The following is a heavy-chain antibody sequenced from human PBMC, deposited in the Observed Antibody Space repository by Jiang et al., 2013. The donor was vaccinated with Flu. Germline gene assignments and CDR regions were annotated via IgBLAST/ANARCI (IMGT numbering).Heavy chain of an antibody. J-gene: IGHJ3*02. CDR1: GYTFTGYY. D-gene: IGHD5-18*01. CDR3: AREVDTAMVRVGAFDI. Sequence: SGAEVKKPGASVKVSCKASGYTFTGYYMHWVRQAPGQGLEWMGWINPNSGGTNYAQKFQGRVTMTRDTSISTAYMELSRLRSDDTAVYYCAREVDTAMVRVGAFDIWGQGTMVTVSS. V-gene: IGHV1-2*02. CDR2: INPNSGGT.